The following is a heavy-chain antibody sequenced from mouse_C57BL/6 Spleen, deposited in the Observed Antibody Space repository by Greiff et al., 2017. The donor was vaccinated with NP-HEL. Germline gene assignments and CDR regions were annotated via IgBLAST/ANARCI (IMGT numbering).Heavy chain of an antibody. CDR2: ISSGGDYF. J-gene: IGHJ4*01. V-gene: IGHV5-9-1*02. CDR1: GFTFSSYA. D-gene: IGHD1-1*01. Sequence: EVQLVESGEGLVKPGGSLKLSCAASGFTFSSYAMSWVRQTPEKRLEWVAYISSGGDYFYYADTVKGRFTISRDNARNTLYLQMSSLKSEDTDMYYCTREAIYYYGSSYGYYAMDYWGQGTSVTVSS. CDR3: TREAIYYYGSSYGYYAMDY.